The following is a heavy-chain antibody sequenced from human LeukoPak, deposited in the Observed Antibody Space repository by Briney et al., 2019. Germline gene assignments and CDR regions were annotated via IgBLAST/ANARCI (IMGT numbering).Heavy chain of an antibody. V-gene: IGHV3-23*01. CDR3: AKGYYYYYGMDV. CDR1: GFTFSSYA. Sequence: GGSLRLSCAASGFTFSSYAMGWVRQAPGKGLEWVSAISGSGGSTYYADSVKGRFTISRDNSKNTLYLQMNSLRAEDTAVYYCAKGYYYYYGMDVWGQGTTVTVSS. J-gene: IGHJ6*02. CDR2: ISGSGGST.